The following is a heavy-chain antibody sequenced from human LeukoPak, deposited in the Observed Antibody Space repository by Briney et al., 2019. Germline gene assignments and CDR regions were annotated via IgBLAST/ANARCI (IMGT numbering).Heavy chain of an antibody. CDR1: GGSFSGYY. D-gene: IGHD5-24*01. CDR3: ARLVEMATIVDY. Sequence: SETLSLTCAVYGGSFSGYYWSWIRQPPGKGLEWIGEINHSGSTNYNPSLKSRVTISVDTSKNQFSLKLSSVTAADTAVYYCARLVEMATIVDYWGQGTLVTVSS. V-gene: IGHV4-34*01. J-gene: IGHJ4*02. CDR2: INHSGST.